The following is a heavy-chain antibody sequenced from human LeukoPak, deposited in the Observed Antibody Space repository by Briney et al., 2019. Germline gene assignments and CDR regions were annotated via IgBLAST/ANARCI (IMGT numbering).Heavy chain of an antibody. CDR3: AKDQGQYSGSYYWFDP. CDR2: ISGSGGST. V-gene: IGHV3-23*01. D-gene: IGHD1-26*01. CDR1: GFTVSSNY. Sequence: GGSLRLSCAASGFTVSSNYMSWVRQAPGKGLEWVSAISGSGGSTYYADSVKGRFTISRDNSKNTLYLQMNSLRAEDTAVYYCAKDQGQYSGSYYWFDPWGQGTLVTVSS. J-gene: IGHJ5*02.